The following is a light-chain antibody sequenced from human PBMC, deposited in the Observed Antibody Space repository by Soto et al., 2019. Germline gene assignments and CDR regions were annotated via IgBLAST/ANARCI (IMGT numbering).Light chain of an antibody. CDR2: EVS. CDR1: SSDVGGYVY. CDR3: SSYTSNSTLVV. Sequence: QSALTQPASVSGSPGQSITISCTGTSSDVGGYVYVSWYQQHPGKAPKLMIYEVSNRPSGVSIRFSGSKSGNTASLTISGLQTEDEADYDCSSYTSNSTLVVFGGGTKLTVL. V-gene: IGLV2-14*01. J-gene: IGLJ2*01.